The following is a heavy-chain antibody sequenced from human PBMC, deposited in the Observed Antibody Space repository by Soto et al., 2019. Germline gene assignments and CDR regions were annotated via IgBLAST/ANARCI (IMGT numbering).Heavy chain of an antibody. CDR1: GVTFTRYS. CDR3: ARESEDLTSNFDY. J-gene: IGHJ4*02. Sequence: GGSLRLSCAASGVTFTRYSMNWVRKAPGKGLEWVSSISSTTNYIYYGDSMKGRFTISRDNAKNSLYLEMNSLRAEDTAGYYCARESEDLTSNFDYWGQGTLVTVSS. V-gene: IGHV3-21*06. CDR2: ISSTTNYI.